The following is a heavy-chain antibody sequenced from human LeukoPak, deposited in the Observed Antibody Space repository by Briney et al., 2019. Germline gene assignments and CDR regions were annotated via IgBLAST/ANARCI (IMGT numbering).Heavy chain of an antibody. J-gene: IGHJ6*02. Sequence: GGSLRLSCAASGFTVSSNYMSWVRQAPGKGLEWVSLIYNVDSTYYADSVKARFTISRDISKNMLYLQMNSLKIEDTALYYCAREFIAVTGGNYYYYGMDVWGQGTTVTVSS. CDR2: IYNVDST. CDR3: AREFIAVTGGNYYYYGMDV. V-gene: IGHV3-66*02. D-gene: IGHD6-19*01. CDR1: GFTVSSNY.